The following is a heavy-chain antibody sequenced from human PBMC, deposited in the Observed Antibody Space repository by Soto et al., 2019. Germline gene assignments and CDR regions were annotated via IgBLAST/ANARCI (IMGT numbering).Heavy chain of an antibody. J-gene: IGHJ6*02. CDR3: TRLSDYDILTGYYPGSPFGMDV. CDR2: IRSKANSYAT. CDR1: GFTFSGSA. V-gene: IGHV3-73*01. Sequence: PGGSVRLSCAASGFTFSGSAMHWVRQASGKGLEWVGRIRSKANSYATAYAASVKGRFTISRDDSKNTAYLQMNSLKTEDTAVYYCTRLSDYDILTGYYPGSPFGMDVWGQGTTVTVSS. D-gene: IGHD3-9*01.